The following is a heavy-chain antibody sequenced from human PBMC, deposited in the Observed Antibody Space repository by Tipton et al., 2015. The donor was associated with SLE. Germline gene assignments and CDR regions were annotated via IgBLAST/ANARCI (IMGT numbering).Heavy chain of an antibody. V-gene: IGHV3-30-3*01. J-gene: IGHJ3*02. CDR1: GFTFSSYA. D-gene: IGHD6-19*01. Sequence: SLRLSCAASGFTFSSYAMHWVRQAPGKGLEWVAVISYDGSNKYYADSVKGRFTISRDNSKNMLYLQMNSLRAEDTAVYYCARDQGSGWSRDAFDIWGQGTMVTVSS. CDR2: ISYDGSNK. CDR3: ARDQGSGWSRDAFDI.